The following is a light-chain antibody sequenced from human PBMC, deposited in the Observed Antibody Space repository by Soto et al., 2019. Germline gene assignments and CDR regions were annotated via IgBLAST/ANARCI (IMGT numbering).Light chain of an antibody. J-gene: IGKJ4*01. CDR1: QSVSSY. CDR3: QQRSNWLLT. Sequence: EIVLTQSPATLSLSPGERATLSCRASQSVSSYLAWYQQKPGQAPRLLISDASNRAPGIPARFSGSGSGTDFTLSVGSLEPEDFAVYYCQQRSNWLLTFGGGTKVDIK. V-gene: IGKV3-11*01. CDR2: DAS.